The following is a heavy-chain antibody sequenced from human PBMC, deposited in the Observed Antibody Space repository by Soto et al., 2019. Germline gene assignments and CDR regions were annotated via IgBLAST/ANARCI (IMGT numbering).Heavy chain of an antibody. CDR3: VKGDTNWEGALDY. D-gene: IGHD1-26*01. CDR2: INYNSGSI. CDR1: GFKFDDHA. V-gene: IGHV3-9*01. J-gene: IGHJ4*02. Sequence: PPGGSLRLSCAASGFKFDDHAMHWVRQAPGKGLEWVAAINYNSGSIGYADSVMGRFTISRDNAKNSLYLQMNSLRADDTALYYCVKGDTNWEGALDYWGQGTLVTVS.